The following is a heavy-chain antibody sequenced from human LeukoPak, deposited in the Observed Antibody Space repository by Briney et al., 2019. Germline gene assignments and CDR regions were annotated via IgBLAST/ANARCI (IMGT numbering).Heavy chain of an antibody. Sequence: PSETLSLTCTVSGGSFSTYYWSWIRQPAGKGLEWIGRIYTSGTANYNPSLKSRVTISIDTSKNQFSLKLSSVTAADTAVYYCARGLWFGDENPPYFDYWGQGTLVTVSS. CDR1: GGSFSTYY. V-gene: IGHV4-4*07. CDR2: IYTSGTA. CDR3: ARGLWFGDENPPYFDY. D-gene: IGHD3-10*01. J-gene: IGHJ4*02.